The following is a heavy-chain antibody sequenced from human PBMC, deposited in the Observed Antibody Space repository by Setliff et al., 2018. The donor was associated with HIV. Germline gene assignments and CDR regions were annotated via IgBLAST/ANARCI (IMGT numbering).Heavy chain of an antibody. J-gene: IGHJ5*02. Sequence: GGSLRLSCAASGFTVSSIYMSWVRQAPGKGLEWVSVIYSGGSTYYADSVKGRFTISRDNSKNTLYLQMNSLRREDTGVYYCAKADDGAAAGPAPWGQGTLVTVSS. CDR2: IYSGGST. D-gene: IGHD6-13*01. V-gene: IGHV3-53*05. CDR3: AKADDGAAAGPAP. CDR1: GFTVSSIY.